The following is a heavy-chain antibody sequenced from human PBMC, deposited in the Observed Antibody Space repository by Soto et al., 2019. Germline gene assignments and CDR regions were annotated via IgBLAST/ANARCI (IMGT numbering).Heavy chain of an antibody. D-gene: IGHD1-26*01. CDR3: ATDNSPRELPPYYYYGMDV. V-gene: IGHV3-30*03. CDR2: ISYDGSNK. Sequence: GGSLRLSCAASGFTFSSYGMHWVRQAPGKGLEWVAVISYDGSNKYYADSVKGRFTISRDNSKNTLYLQMNSLRAEDTAVYYCATDNSPRELPPYYYYGMDVWGQGTTVTVSS. J-gene: IGHJ6*02. CDR1: GFTFSSYG.